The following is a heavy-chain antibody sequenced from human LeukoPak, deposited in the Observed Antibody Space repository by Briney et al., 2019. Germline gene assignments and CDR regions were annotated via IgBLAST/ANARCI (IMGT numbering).Heavy chain of an antibody. CDR1: GFTFSIYA. Sequence: GGSLRLSCAASGFTFSIYAMSWVRQAPGKGLEWVSALSGSGGTTDYADSAKGRFTISRDNSKNTLFLQMKSLRAEDTAVYYCAKDAYSYGRYWYFDVWGRGTLVTVSS. CDR3: AKDAYSYGRYWYFDV. CDR2: LSGSGGTT. V-gene: IGHV3-23*01. J-gene: IGHJ2*01. D-gene: IGHD5-18*01.